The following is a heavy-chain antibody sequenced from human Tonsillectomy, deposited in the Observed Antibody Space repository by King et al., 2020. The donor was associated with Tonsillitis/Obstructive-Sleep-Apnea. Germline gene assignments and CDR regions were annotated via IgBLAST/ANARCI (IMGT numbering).Heavy chain of an antibody. CDR3: ARVRGDDGGIWYFDL. CDR1: GGSFSFYY. D-gene: IGHD2-21*01. J-gene: IGHJ2*01. Sequence: VQLQQWGAGLLKPSETLSLTCAVYGGSFSFYYWSWIRQPPGKGLEWIGEISQGGSTSYNPSLTSRVTMSVDTSKSHFSLNLSSVTAADTAVYFCARVRGDDGGIWYFDLWGRGTLVTVSS. CDR2: ISQGGST. V-gene: IGHV4-34*01.